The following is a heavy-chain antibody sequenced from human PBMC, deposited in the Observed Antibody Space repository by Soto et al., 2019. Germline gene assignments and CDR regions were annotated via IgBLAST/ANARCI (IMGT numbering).Heavy chain of an antibody. Sequence: QVQLVQSGAEVKKPGSSVKVACKASERTLHRYAISWVRQAPGGGPEWMGVIIPTSGVADHAQKIQGRVTINAEEAANTMYMELSNLRSEATTVYYCAANFYNGSGHYFIFKFWGHGAPVAASA. CDR1: ERTLHRYA. CDR2: IIPTSGVA. J-gene: IGHJ4*01. CDR3: AANFYNGSGHYFIFKF. D-gene: IGHD3-22*01. V-gene: IGHV1-69*01.